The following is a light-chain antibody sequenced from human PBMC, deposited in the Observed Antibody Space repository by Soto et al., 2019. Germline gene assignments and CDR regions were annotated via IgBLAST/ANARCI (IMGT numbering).Light chain of an antibody. CDR1: QSLLYSSNNKNY. CDR3: QHYGTSLYT. J-gene: IGKJ2*01. V-gene: IGKV4-1*01. CDR2: WAS. Sequence: DIVMTQSPDSLPVSLGERATINCKSSQSLLYSSNNKNYLAWYQQKPGQPPKLLIFWASTRESGVPDRFSGSGSGTDFTLTISRLEPEDFAVYYCQHYGTSLYTFGQGTKLEIK.